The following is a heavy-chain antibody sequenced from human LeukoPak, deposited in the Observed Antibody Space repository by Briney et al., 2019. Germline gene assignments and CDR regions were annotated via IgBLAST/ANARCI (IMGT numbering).Heavy chain of an antibody. CDR2: ISGSGGST. J-gene: IGHJ5*02. D-gene: IGHD6-19*01. CDR1: GFTFSNYW. CDR3: AKLRGIAVAVTNWFDP. Sequence: GGSLRLSCAASGFTFSNYWMTWVRQAPGKGLEWVSAISGSGGSTYYADSVKGRFTISRDNSKNTLYLQMNSLRAEDTAVYYCAKLRGIAVAVTNWFDPWGQGTLVTVSS. V-gene: IGHV3-23*01.